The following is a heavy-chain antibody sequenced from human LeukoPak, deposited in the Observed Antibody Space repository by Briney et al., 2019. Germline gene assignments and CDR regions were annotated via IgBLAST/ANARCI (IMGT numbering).Heavy chain of an antibody. CDR1: GYTFTGYY. Sequence: ASVKVSCKASGYTFTGYYMHWVRQAPGQGLEWMGWINPNSGGTNYAQKFQGRVTMTRDTSISTAYMELSRLRSDDTAVYCCAREGPYYGSGSYFFDYWGQGTLVTVSS. J-gene: IGHJ4*02. CDR2: INPNSGGT. CDR3: AREGPYYGSGSYFFDY. V-gene: IGHV1-2*02. D-gene: IGHD3-10*01.